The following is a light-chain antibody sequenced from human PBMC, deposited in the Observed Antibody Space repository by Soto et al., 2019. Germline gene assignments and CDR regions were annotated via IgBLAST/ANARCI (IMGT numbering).Light chain of an antibody. J-gene: IGKJ4*01. CDR2: AAS. Sequence: DIQLTQSPSSVSASVGDRVTINCRASQSISNWLAWFQQKPGTAPKLLIYAASSLQSGVPSRFSGTGSGTDFTLTISSLQPEDSATYYCQQANSFPPLAFGGGTKVEIK. CDR1: QSISNW. V-gene: IGKV1D-12*01. CDR3: QQANSFPPLA.